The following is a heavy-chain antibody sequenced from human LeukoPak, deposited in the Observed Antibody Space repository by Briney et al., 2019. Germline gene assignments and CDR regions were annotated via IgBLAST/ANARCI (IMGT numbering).Heavy chain of an antibody. V-gene: IGHV4-31*03. D-gene: IGHD3-22*01. CDR1: GASFSSGDQY. CDR2: LHPSGNL. Sequence: PSETLSLTCTVSGASFSSGDQYWNWIRQSPEKGLEWIGSLHPSGNLYNNPSLESRVTMSVDTSKNQFSLNLNSVTAADTAVYFCSRGLDSRKLGYWGQGTLVTVSS. J-gene: IGHJ4*02. CDR3: SRGLDSRKLGY.